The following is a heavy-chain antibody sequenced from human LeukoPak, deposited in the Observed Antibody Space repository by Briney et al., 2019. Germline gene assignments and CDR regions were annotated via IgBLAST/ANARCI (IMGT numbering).Heavy chain of an antibody. CDR2: IYTGGNT. J-gene: IGHJ4*02. Sequence: GVSLSLSCAASGFTVDSNYLSWVRPAPGKGLEWVSAIYTGGNTYYAASVKGRFTISRDFSKNTVFLHMNSLRAEDTAMYYCARGDDSGYYDYFDYWGQGALVTVSS. D-gene: IGHD3-22*01. V-gene: IGHV3-53*01. CDR3: ARGDDSGYYDYFDY. CDR1: GFTVDSNY.